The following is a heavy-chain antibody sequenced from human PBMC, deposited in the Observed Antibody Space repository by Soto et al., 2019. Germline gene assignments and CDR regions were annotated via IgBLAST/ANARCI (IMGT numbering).Heavy chain of an antibody. D-gene: IGHD5-18*01. CDR1: GFTFSTNS. CDR3: ARGDTHIRQSIYHYGLDV. V-gene: IGHV3-30-3*01. Sequence: QLVESGGGVVQPGRSLRLSCAASGFTFSTNSMHWVRQAPGKGLEWVAVVSSDGSNTYYADSVKGRFTISRDNSKTTLFLQVNSLRAEDTAVYYCARGDTHIRQSIYHYGLDVWGQGTTVTVSS. J-gene: IGHJ6*02. CDR2: VSSDGSNT.